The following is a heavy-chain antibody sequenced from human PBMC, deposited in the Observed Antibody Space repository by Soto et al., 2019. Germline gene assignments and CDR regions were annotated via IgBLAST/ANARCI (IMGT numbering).Heavy chain of an antibody. J-gene: IGHJ4*02. CDR3: ARVREFEGFGGMTYFDY. Sequence: GGSLRLSCAASGFSLSDHYIDWVRQAPGKGLEWVGRSRDKAQGYSTEYAASVKGRFTISRDNSKNTLYLQMNSLRAEDTAVYFCARVREFEGFGGMTYFDYWGLGTLVTVSS. CDR1: GFSLSDHY. CDR2: SRDKAQGYST. V-gene: IGHV3-72*01. D-gene: IGHD3-16*01.